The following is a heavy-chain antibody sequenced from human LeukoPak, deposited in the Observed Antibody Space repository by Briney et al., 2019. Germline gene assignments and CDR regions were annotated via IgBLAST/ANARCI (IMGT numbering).Heavy chain of an antibody. CDR1: GYTFTNYG. V-gene: IGHV1-18*01. CDR2: ISPYSGDT. Sequence: ASVKVSCKTSGYTFTNYGITWVRQAPGQGPEWMGWISPYSGDTNYTQKFQDRVTMTTDTSTSTAYLDLTTLRSDDTAVYYCARGTGYPPYYFGSWGQGTLVTVSS. J-gene: IGHJ4*02. D-gene: IGHD6-13*01. CDR3: ARGTGYPPYYFGS.